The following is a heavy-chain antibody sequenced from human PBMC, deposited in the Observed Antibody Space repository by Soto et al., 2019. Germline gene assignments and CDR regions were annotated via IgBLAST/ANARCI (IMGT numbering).Heavy chain of an antibody. V-gene: IGHV3-30*18. CDR2: ISYDGSNK. J-gene: IGHJ6*02. D-gene: IGHD2-21*02. CDR3: AKDIVVVTAISYYYYYYGMDV. CDR1: GFTFSSYG. Sequence: GGSLRLSCAASGFTFSSYGMHWVRQAPGKGLEWVAVISYDGSNKYYADSVKGRFTISRDNSKNTLYLQMNSLRAEDTAVYYCAKDIVVVTAISYYYYYYGMDVWGQGTTVTVSS.